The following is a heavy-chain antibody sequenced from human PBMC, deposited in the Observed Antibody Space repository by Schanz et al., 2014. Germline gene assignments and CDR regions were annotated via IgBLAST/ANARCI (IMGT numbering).Heavy chain of an antibody. CDR2: INPSGGST. V-gene: IGHV1-46*03. CDR3: ARDGVDAAAGGNY. Sequence: QVQLVQSGAEVKKPGASVKVSCKASGYTFTSDSMHWVRQAPGQGLEWMGMINPSGGSTTYAQKFQGRVTMSRDKATSTVYMELSSLRSEDTAAYFCARDGVDAAAGGNYWGQGALXTVSS. J-gene: IGHJ4*02. D-gene: IGHD6-13*01. CDR1: GYTFTSDS.